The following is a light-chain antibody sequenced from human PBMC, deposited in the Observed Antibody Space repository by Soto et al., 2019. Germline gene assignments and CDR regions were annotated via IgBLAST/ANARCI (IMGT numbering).Light chain of an antibody. Sequence: DIQMTQSPSSVSASVGDRVTITCRASQDLSSWLAWYQQKPGKAPKLLISAASSLQSGVPSRFSGSVSGTDFTLTIRSLQPEDFATYYCQQPISFPITFGQGTRLEIK. CDR2: AAS. CDR1: QDLSSW. J-gene: IGKJ5*01. V-gene: IGKV1D-12*01. CDR3: QQPISFPIT.